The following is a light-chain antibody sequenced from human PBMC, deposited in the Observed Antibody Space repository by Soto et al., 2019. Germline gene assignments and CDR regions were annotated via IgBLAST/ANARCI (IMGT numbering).Light chain of an antibody. Sequence: IVLTQYPATLSLSQGERVTLSCRASQNLHSFLNWYQQRPGQAPRPLIYDGSKRAAGVPDRISGDGSGTDYTLTISSLEPEDFAVYYCQQRTRWPMTFGQGTRLEIK. CDR1: QNLHSF. J-gene: IGKJ5*01. V-gene: IGKV3-11*01. CDR3: QQRTRWPMT. CDR2: DGS.